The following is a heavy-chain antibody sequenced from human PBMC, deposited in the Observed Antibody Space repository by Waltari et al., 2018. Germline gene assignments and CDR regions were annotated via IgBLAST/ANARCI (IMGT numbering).Heavy chain of an antibody. Sequence: QVQLNQWGAGVLKPSETLSLTCAVYGESFSDHFWTWIRQPPGQGLEWIGQMNHRGSGTYNPSLKNRVTISVVTSMNQFSLMMTSLTAADTAVYYCARAPSFHYGVFSVPLTLDYWSQGTMVFVSS. J-gene: IGHJ3*01. CDR1: GESFSDHF. CDR3: ARAPSFHYGVFSVPLTLDY. D-gene: IGHD4-17*01. V-gene: IGHV4-34*01. CDR2: MNHRGSG.